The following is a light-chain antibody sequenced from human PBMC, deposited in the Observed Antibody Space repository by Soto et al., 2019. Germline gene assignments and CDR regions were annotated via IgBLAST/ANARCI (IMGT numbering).Light chain of an antibody. Sequence: EIVLTQSPGTLSLSPGERATLSCRASQSVSSSYLAWYQQKPGQAPRLLIYGTSSRATAIPDRFSGSGSGTDFTLTISRLEPEDFAVYYCQPYGSSSWTFCQGTKVEIK. V-gene: IGKV3-20*01. CDR2: GTS. CDR3: QPYGSSSWT. CDR1: QSVSSSY. J-gene: IGKJ1*01.